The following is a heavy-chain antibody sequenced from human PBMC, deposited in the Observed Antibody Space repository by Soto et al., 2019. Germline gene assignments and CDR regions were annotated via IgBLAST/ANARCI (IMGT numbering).Heavy chain of an antibody. Sequence: GGSLRLSCAASGFTFSSYAMHWVRQAPGKGLEWVAVISYDGSNKYYADSVKGRFTISRDNSKNTLYLQMNSLRAEDTAVYYCARSTYYYDSSGYSPDDYWGQGTLVTV. V-gene: IGHV3-30-3*01. D-gene: IGHD3-22*01. CDR3: ARSTYYYDSSGYSPDDY. J-gene: IGHJ4*02. CDR2: ISYDGSNK. CDR1: GFTFSSYA.